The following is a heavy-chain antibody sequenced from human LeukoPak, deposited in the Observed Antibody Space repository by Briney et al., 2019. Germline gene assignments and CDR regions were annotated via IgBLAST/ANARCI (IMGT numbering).Heavy chain of an antibody. CDR3: AREVKGSFDY. J-gene: IGHJ4*02. CDR2: INHSGST. Sequence: PSETLSLTCAVYGGSSNTYYWSWIRQPPGKGLEWIGEINHSGSTNYNPSLKSRVTMSIDTSNNRFSLKLSSVTAADTAVYYCAREVKGSFDYWGQGTLVTVSS. D-gene: IGHD3-22*01. CDR1: GGSSNTYY. V-gene: IGHV4-34*01.